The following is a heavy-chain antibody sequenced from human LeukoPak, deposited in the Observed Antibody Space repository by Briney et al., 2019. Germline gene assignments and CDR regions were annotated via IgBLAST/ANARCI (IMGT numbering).Heavy chain of an antibody. CDR2: IKQDGSEK. D-gene: IGHD5-12*01. CDR1: GFAFSSYW. CDR3: ARGGYEQCVDY. J-gene: IGHJ4*02. V-gene: IGHV3-7*01. Sequence: GGSLRLSCAASGFAFSSYWMSWVRQAPGKGLEWVANIKQDGSEKYYVDSVKGRFTISRDNAKNSLYLQMNSLRAEDTAVYYCARGGYEQCVDYWGQGTLVTVSS.